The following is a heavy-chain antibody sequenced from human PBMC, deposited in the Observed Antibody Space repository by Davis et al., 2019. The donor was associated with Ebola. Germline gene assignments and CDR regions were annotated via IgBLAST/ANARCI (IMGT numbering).Heavy chain of an antibody. CDR3: ARGSQSLLDY. Sequence: GSLRLSCTVSGGSISSYYWSWIRQPPGKGLEWIGYIFYSGSTNYNPSLKSRVTISVDTSKNHFSLKLSSVTAADTAVYYCARGSQSLLDYWGQGTLVTVSS. CDR2: IFYSGST. CDR1: GGSISSYY. V-gene: IGHV4-59*01. J-gene: IGHJ4*02.